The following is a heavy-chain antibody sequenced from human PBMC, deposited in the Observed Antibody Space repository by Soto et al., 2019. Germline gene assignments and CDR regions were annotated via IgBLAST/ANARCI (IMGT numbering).Heavy chain of an antibody. CDR3: ARGAYSSSSNYYYGMDV. J-gene: IGHJ6*02. CDR2: INHSGST. D-gene: IGHD6-6*01. V-gene: IGHV4-34*01. CDR1: GGSFSGYY. Sequence: SETLSLTCAVYGGSFSGYYWSWIRQPPGKGLEWIGEINHSGSTNYNPSLKSRVTISVDTSKNQFSPKLSSVTAADTAVYYCARGAYSSSSNYYYGMDVWGQGTTVTVSS.